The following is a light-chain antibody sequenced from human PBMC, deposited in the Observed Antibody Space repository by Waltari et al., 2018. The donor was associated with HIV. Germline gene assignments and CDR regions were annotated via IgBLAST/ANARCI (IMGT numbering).Light chain of an antibody. J-gene: IGKJ1*01. CDR3: QQYGPSRT. Sequence: EIVLTQSPGTLSLSPGERATLSCRASQSVSGSYLAWYQQKPGQPPRLLIYAASTRAPGIPDTFSGSGSGTDFTLTITRLEPEDFAVYYCQQYGPSRTFGQGTKVEIK. V-gene: IGKV3-20*01. CDR2: AAS. CDR1: QSVSGSY.